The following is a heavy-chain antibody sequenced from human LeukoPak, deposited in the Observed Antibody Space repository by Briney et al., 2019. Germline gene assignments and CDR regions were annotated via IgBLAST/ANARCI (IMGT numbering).Heavy chain of an antibody. D-gene: IGHD5-18*01. J-gene: IGHJ4*02. V-gene: IGHV1-69*06. CDR2: IIPMSGTV. Sequence: ASVKVSCKASGGTFSTFGISWVRQAPGQGLEWMGGIIPMSGTVTNAQKFQGRVTITADKSTGTAYMELSSLRSDDTAVYYCARETGYAYGRAPLDYWGQGTLVTVSS. CDR1: GGTFSTFG. CDR3: ARETGYAYGRAPLDY.